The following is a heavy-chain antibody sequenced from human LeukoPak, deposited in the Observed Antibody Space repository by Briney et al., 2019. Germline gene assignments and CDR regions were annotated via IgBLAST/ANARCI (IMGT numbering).Heavy chain of an antibody. J-gene: IGHJ4*02. D-gene: IGHD6-19*01. V-gene: IGHV4-39*07. Sequence: PSETLSLTCTVSSDFFSSVTDYWAWIRQPPGKGLEWIASGDYSGGTYYNPSLESRVAISADMSKNQISLKLSSVTAADTAPYYCARERGEEYSSGWYKTNFFDTWGQGTRVTVSS. CDR3: ARERGEEYSSGWYKTNFFDT. CDR2: GDYSGGT. CDR1: SDFFSSVTDY.